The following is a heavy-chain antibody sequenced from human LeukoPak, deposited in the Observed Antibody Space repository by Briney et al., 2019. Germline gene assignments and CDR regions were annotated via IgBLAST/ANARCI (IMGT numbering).Heavy chain of an antibody. CDR1: GYTFTSYY. CDR2: INPSGGTT. V-gene: IGHV1-46*01. CDR3: AKGGTWTIYYFDY. J-gene: IGHJ4*02. D-gene: IGHD3/OR15-3a*01. Sequence: ASVTVTCKASGYTFTSYYIHWVRQAPGQGLEWMGIINPSGGTTSYGQKFQGRVPMTRDTSTTTVYMELSSLRSEDTAVYYCAKGGTWTIYYFDYWGQGTVVSVSS.